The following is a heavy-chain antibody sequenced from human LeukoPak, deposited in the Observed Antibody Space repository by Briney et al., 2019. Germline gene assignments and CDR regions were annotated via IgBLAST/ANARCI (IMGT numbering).Heavy chain of an antibody. CDR2: ISYDGSNK. D-gene: IGHD6-19*01. J-gene: IGHJ4*02. V-gene: IGHV3-30*18. Sequence: PGGSLRLSCAASGFNFSSHGMDWVRQAPGKGLEWVAVISYDGSNKYYADSVKGRFTISRDNSKNTLYLQMNSLRAEDTAVYYCAKDSWALVAGTMDYWGQGTLVTVSS. CDR1: GFNFSSHG. CDR3: AKDSWALVAGTMDY.